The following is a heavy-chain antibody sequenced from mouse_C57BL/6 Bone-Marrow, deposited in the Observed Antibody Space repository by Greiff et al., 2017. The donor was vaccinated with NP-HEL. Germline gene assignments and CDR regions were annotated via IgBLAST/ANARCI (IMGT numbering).Heavy chain of an antibody. CDR3: TSVLYYAMDY. CDR1: GFNIKDDY. V-gene: IGHV14-4*01. J-gene: IGHJ4*01. CDR2: IDPENGDT. Sequence: EVQLQESGAELVRPGASVKLSCTASGFNIKDDYMHWVKQRPEQGLEWIGWIDPENGDTEYASKFQGKATITADISSNTAYLQLSSLTSEDTAVYYCTSVLYYAMDYWGQGTSVTVSS. D-gene: IGHD6-1*01.